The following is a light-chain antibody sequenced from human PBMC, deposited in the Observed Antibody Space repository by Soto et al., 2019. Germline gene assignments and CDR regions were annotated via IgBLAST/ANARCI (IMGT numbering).Light chain of an antibody. CDR1: SSNIGAGYD. CDR3: QSYDRSLRGYV. CDR2: GNT. J-gene: IGLJ1*01. V-gene: IGLV1-40*01. Sequence: QLVLTQPPSVSGAPGQRVTISCTGGSSNIGAGYDVHWYQQLPGTAPKLLIYGNTIRPSGVPDRFSGSKSGTSASLAITGLQAEDEADYYCQSYDRSLRGYVFGTGTKLTVL.